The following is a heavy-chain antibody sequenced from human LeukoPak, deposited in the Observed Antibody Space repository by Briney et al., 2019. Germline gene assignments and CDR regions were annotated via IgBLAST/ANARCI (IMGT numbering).Heavy chain of an antibody. J-gene: IGHJ4*02. V-gene: IGHV3-23*01. Sequence: GGSLRLSCAASGFTFSSYAMSWVRQAPGKGLEWVSAISGSGGSTYYADSVKGRFTISRDNSKNTLYLQMNSLRAEDTAVYYCAKDRVLGYCSGGSCWDLAYWGQGTLVTVSS. D-gene: IGHD2-15*01. CDR2: ISGSGGST. CDR1: GFTFSSYA. CDR3: AKDRVLGYCSGGSCWDLAY.